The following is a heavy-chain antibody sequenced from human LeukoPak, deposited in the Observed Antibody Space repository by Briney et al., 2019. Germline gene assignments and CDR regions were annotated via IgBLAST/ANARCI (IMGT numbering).Heavy chain of an antibody. D-gene: IGHD3-16*01. CDR1: VYTXTGYY. J-gene: IGHJ4*02. V-gene: IGHV1-2*06. CDR2: TNPNTGCT. CDR3: AKDGARWY. Sequence: ASLKGSCKTSVYTXTGYYMHGVRQGPGQGLVRMGRTNPNTGCTKYAQKLQGRVTMTRQTSISTAYMELSRLRSDDTAVYYCAKDGARWYWGQGTLVTVSS.